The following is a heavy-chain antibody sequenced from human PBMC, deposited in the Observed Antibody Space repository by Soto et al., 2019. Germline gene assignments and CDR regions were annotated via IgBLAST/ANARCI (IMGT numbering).Heavy chain of an antibody. CDR2: IYYSGST. V-gene: IGHV4-59*01. CDR1: GGSISSYY. D-gene: IGHD3-22*01. Sequence: SETLSLTCTVSGGSISSYYWSWIRQPPGKGLEWIGYIYYSGSTNYNPSLKSRVTISVDTSKNQFSLKLSSVTAADTAVYYCARIPDLDYYDSSGYYSVGAFDIWGPGTMVT. J-gene: IGHJ3*02. CDR3: ARIPDLDYYDSSGYYSVGAFDI.